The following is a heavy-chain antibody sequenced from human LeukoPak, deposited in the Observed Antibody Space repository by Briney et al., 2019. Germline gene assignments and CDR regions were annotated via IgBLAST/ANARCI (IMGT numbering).Heavy chain of an antibody. D-gene: IGHD6-19*01. CDR3: ARGSSGWYSHLGY. Sequence: SETLSLTCTVSGGSISSSSYYWGWIRQPPGKGLEWIGYIYYSGSTNYNPSLKSRVTISLDTSKNQFSLKLSSVTAADTAVYYCARGSSGWYSHLGYWGQGTLVTVSS. J-gene: IGHJ4*02. V-gene: IGHV4-61*05. CDR2: IYYSGST. CDR1: GGSISSSSYY.